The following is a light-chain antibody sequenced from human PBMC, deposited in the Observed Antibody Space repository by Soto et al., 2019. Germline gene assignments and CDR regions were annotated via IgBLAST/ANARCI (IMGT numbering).Light chain of an antibody. CDR3: QQYNNWPPG. V-gene: IGKV3-15*01. Sequence: EIVMTQSPATLSVSPGGRASRSCRASQSVSSNLAWYQQKPGQAPRLLIYGASTRATGIPARFSGSGSGTGFTLTISSLQSEDFAVYYCQQYNNWPPGFGGGTKVDIK. CDR2: GAS. CDR1: QSVSSN. J-gene: IGKJ4*01.